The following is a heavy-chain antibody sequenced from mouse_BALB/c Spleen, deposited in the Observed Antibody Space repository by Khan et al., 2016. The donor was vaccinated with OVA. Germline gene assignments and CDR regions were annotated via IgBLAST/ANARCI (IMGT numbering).Heavy chain of an antibody. Sequence: QVQLKQSGAELAKPGASVKMSCKASGYTFINYWILWVKQRPGQGLEWIGYINPSTGYTEYNQNFKDKATLTADKSSSTAYIQLSSLTSEDSAVYYCARRGLRWYFDYWGQGTTLTVSS. CDR1: GYTFINYW. CDR2: INPSTGYT. CDR3: ARRGLRWYFDY. V-gene: IGHV1-7*01. D-gene: IGHD1-1*01. J-gene: IGHJ2*01.